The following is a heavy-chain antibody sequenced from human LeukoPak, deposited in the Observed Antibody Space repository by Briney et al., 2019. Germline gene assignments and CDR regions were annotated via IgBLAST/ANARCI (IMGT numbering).Heavy chain of an antibody. J-gene: IGHJ4*02. V-gene: IGHV3-72*01. CDR3: VAMLRGVGY. CDR2: IRNKANSYTT. CDR1: GFTVSRHY. D-gene: IGHD3-10*01. Sequence: GGSLRLSCAASGFTVSRHYMSWVRQAPGKGLEWVGRIRNKANSYTTEYAASVKGSFTISRDDSKNSLYLQMNSLKAEDTAVYYCVAMLRGVGYWGQGTLVTVSS.